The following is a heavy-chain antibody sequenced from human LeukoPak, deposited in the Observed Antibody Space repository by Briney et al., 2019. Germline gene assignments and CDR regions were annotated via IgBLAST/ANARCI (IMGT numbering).Heavy chain of an antibody. V-gene: IGHV1-3*01. CDR1: GYTFTSYA. CDR3: ARSPLDFVVVVAYLDY. CDR2: INAGNGNT. J-gene: IGHJ4*02. D-gene: IGHD2-15*01. Sequence: ASVKVSCKASGYTFTSYAMHWVRQAPGQRLEWMGWINAGNGNTKYSQKFQGRVTFTRDTSASTAYMELSSLRSEDTAVYYCARSPLDFVVVVAYLDYWGQGTLVTVSS.